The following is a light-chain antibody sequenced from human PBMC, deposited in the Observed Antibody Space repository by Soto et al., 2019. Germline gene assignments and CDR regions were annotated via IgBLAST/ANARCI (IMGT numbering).Light chain of an antibody. Sequence: DIQMTQSPSSLSACVGVRVMITCRASQSISSYLDWSQQKPGKAPKLLIYAASSLQSGVPSRFSGSGSGTDFTLTISSLQPEDFASYYCQQSYSSLPWTFGQGTKVDIK. CDR2: AAS. CDR1: QSISSY. J-gene: IGKJ1*01. V-gene: IGKV1-39*01. CDR3: QQSYSSLPWT.